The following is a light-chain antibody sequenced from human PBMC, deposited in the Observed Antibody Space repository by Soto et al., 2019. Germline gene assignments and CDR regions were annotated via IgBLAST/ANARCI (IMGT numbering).Light chain of an antibody. Sequence: ELVITQSPATLSMSPGERATLSCRASQSVSNNLAWPQQKPGQAPRLLIYGAYTRATGIPARFSGSGSGTDFTLTITSLEPEDFAVYFCHQRYNWPRVTFGQGTRLEIK. V-gene: IGKV3-15*01. CDR2: GAY. CDR1: QSVSNN. J-gene: IGKJ5*01. CDR3: HQRYNWPRVT.